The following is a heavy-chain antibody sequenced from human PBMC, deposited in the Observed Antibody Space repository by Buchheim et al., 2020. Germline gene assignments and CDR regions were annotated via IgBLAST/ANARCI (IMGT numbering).Heavy chain of an antibody. D-gene: IGHD6-13*01. Sequence: VQLVESGGGLVQPGGSLRLSCAASGFTFSSYAMHWVRQAPGKGLEWVAVISYDGSNKYYADSVKGRFTISRDNSKNTLYLQMNILRAEDTAVYYWARELTSWYPRYYYGMDVWGQGTT. V-gene: IGHV3-30-3*01. CDR3: ARELTSWYPRYYYGMDV. J-gene: IGHJ6*02. CDR1: GFTFSSYA. CDR2: ISYDGSNK.